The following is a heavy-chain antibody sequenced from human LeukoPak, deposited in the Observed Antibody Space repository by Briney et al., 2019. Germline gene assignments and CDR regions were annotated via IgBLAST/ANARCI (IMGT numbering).Heavy chain of an antibody. CDR3: ARGPYSYDSSGAFDI. D-gene: IGHD3-22*01. V-gene: IGHV4-59*08. J-gene: IGHJ3*02. CDR2: IDHTGST. CDR1: DDSITIYY. Sequence: SETLSLTCTVSDDSITIYYWSWIQQPPGKGLEWIGYIDHTGSTNYNPSLKSRVTVSVDTSKNQFSLKLSSVTAADTAVYFCARGPYSYDSSGAFDIWGQGTMVTVSS.